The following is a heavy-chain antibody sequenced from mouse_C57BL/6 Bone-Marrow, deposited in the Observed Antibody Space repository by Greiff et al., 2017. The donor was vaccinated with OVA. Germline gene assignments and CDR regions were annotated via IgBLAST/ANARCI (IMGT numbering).Heavy chain of an antibody. D-gene: IGHD1-1*01. CDR2: ISSGGSYT. V-gene: IGHV5-6*01. Sequence: EVQGVESGGDLVKPGGSLKLSCAASGFTFSSYGMSWVRQTPDKRLEWVATISSGGSYTYYPDSVKGRFTISRDNAKNTLYLQMSSLKSEDTAMYYCARRHYGSSYHWYFDVWGTGTTVTVSS. CDR3: ARRHYGSSYHWYFDV. CDR1: GFTFSSYG. J-gene: IGHJ1*03.